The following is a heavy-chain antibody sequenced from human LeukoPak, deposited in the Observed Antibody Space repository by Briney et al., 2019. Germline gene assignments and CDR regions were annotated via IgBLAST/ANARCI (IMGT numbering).Heavy chain of an antibody. Sequence: PSETLSLTCTVSGGSISSYYWSWIRQPPGKGLEWIGYIYTSGSTNYNPFLKSRVNISVDTSKNQFSLKLSSVTAADTAVYYCARLVTIFDPVLGWFDPWGQGTLVTVSS. CDR1: GGSISSYY. D-gene: IGHD3-3*01. CDR2: IYTSGST. J-gene: IGHJ5*02. CDR3: ARLVTIFDPVLGWFDP. V-gene: IGHV4-4*09.